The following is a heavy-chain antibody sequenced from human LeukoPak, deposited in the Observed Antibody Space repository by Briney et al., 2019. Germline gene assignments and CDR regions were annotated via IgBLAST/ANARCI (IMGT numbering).Heavy chain of an antibody. CDR2: IYYSGST. J-gene: IGHJ3*02. V-gene: IGHV4-59*01. CDR3: AREGIVESFDI. D-gene: IGHD2-15*01. Sequence: SETLSLTCTVSGGSISSYYWSWIRQPPGKGLEWIGYIYYSGSTNYNPSLKSRVTISVDTSKNQFSLKLSSVTAADTAVYHCAREGIVESFDIWGQGTMVTVSS. CDR1: GGSISSYY.